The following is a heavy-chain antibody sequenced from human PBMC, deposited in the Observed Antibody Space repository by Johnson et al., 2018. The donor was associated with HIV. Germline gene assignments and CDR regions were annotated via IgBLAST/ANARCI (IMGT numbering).Heavy chain of an antibody. Sequence: VYLVESGGGLVQPGGSLRLSCAASGFTFSSYWMTWVRQAPGKGLEWVANMNQDGSEKYYVDSVKGRFTISRDNVKNSMFLQMNSLRADDTALYYCARSRNYACDIWGQGTMVTVSS. J-gene: IGHJ3*02. CDR3: ARSRNYACDI. CDR1: GFTFSSYW. V-gene: IGHV3-7*02. CDR2: MNQDGSEK. D-gene: IGHD1-1*01.